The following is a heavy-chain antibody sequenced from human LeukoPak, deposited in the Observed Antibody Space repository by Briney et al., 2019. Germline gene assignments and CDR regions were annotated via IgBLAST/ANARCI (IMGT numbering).Heavy chain of an antibody. Sequence: SETLSLTCTVSGGSISSYYWSWLRQPAGKGLEWIGRIYTSGSTNYNPSLKSRVTMSVDTSKNQFSLKLSSVTAADTAVYYCARSETREYCTNGVCYFDYWGQGTLVTVSS. CDR2: IYTSGST. J-gene: IGHJ4*02. D-gene: IGHD2-8*01. CDR1: GGSISSYY. CDR3: ARSETREYCTNGVCYFDY. V-gene: IGHV4-4*07.